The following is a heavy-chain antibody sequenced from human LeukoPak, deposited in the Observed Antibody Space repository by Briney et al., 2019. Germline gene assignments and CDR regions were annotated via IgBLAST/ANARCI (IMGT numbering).Heavy chain of an antibody. D-gene: IGHD6-13*01. Sequence: SETLSLTCAVSGGSISSSNWWSWVRQPPGKGLEWIGEIYHSGSTNYNPSLKSRVTISVDKSKNQFPLKLSSVTAADTAVYYCARESDASSTYDYWGQGTLVTVSS. J-gene: IGHJ4*02. CDR1: GGSISSSNW. CDR2: IYHSGST. V-gene: IGHV4-4*02. CDR3: ARESDASSTYDY.